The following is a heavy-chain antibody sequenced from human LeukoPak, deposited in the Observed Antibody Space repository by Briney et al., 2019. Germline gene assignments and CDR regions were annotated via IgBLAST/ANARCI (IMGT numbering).Heavy chain of an antibody. J-gene: IGHJ6*03. Sequence: GGSLRLSCAASGFTFSSYAMSWVRQAPGKGLEWVSAISGSGGSTYYADSVKGRFTISRDNSKNTLYLQMNSLRAEDTAVYYCEKAGGFGELTQPYYYYYMNVWGKGTTVTVSS. CDR2: ISGSGGST. CDR3: EKAGGFGELTQPYYYYYMNV. V-gene: IGHV3-23*01. CDR1: GFTFSSYA. D-gene: IGHD3-10*01.